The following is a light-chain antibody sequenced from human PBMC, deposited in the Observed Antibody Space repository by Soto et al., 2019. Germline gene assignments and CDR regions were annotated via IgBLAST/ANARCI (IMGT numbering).Light chain of an antibody. J-gene: IGKJ1*01. CDR2: GAS. Sequence: EIVLTQSPGTLSLSPGERATLSCRASQSVSSSFLAWYQQKPGQAPRLLIYGASSRATGIPDRFSGSGSGTDFTLTNSRLEPEDFAVYYCQQYADSPRTFGQGTKVEFK. V-gene: IGKV3-20*01. CDR1: QSVSSSF. CDR3: QQYADSPRT.